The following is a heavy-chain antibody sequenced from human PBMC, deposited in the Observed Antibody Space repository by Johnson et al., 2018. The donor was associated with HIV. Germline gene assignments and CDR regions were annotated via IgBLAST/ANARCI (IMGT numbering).Heavy chain of an antibody. CDR2: ISYDGSNK. CDR3: AIAFPMVRYDAFDI. D-gene: IGHD3-10*01. CDR1: GFTFSSYA. J-gene: IGHJ3*02. V-gene: IGHV3-30-3*01. Sequence: VQLVESGGGVVQPGRSLRLSCAASGFTFSSYAMHWVRQAPGKGLEWVAVISYDGSNKYYADSVKGRFTISRDNSKKTLYLQMNSLRAEDTAVYYCAIAFPMVRYDAFDIWGQGTMVTVAS.